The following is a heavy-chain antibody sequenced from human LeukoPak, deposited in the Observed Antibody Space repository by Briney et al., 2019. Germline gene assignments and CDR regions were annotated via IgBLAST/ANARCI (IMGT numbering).Heavy chain of an antibody. J-gene: IGHJ4*02. D-gene: IGHD3-10*01. Sequence: PSETLSLTCTVSGGSISSSSYYWGWIRQPPGKGLEWIGSIYYSGSTYYNPSLKSRVTISVDPSKNQFSLKLSSVTAADTAVYYCARAVRGAPSPGYYFDYWGQGTLVTVSS. CDR3: ARAVRGAPSPGYYFDY. CDR1: GGSISSSSYY. CDR2: IYYSGST. V-gene: IGHV4-39*07.